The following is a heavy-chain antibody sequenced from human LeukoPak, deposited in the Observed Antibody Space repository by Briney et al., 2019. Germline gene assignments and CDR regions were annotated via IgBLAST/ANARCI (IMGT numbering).Heavy chain of an antibody. CDR1: GYTFTGYY. Sequence: GASVKVSCKASGYTFTGYYMHWVRQAPGQGLEWMGWINPNSGGTNYAQKFQGRVTMTRDTSISTAYMELSRLRSDDTAVYYCARGWDSSGYYSGRFFQHWGQGTLVTVSS. CDR3: ARGWDSSGYYSGRFFQH. CDR2: INPNSGGT. D-gene: IGHD3-22*01. V-gene: IGHV1-2*02. J-gene: IGHJ1*01.